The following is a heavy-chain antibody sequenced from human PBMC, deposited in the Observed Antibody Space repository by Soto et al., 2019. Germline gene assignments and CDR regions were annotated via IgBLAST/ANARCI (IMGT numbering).Heavy chain of an antibody. J-gene: IGHJ4*02. CDR1: GFTVSGHY. D-gene: IGHD3-22*01. CDR3: VRATYFSNSSGYSRCLGD. CDR2: SRDKPQGYST. Sequence: PGGALTLSCAASGFTVSGHYIDWVRQAPGKGLEWVGRSRDKPQGYSTAYAASVKGRFTTSKDESKNSAYLQMTSLKTEETAVFYCVRATYFSNSSGYSRCLGDWGQGPLVTVS. V-gene: IGHV3-72*01.